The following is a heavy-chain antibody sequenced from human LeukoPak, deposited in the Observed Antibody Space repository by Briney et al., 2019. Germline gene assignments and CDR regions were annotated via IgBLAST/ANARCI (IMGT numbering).Heavy chain of an antibody. CDR1: GGSFSGYY. Sequence: SETLSLTCAVYGGSFSGYYWSWIRQPPGKGLEWIGYIYYSGSTNYNPSLKSRVAISVDTSKNQFSLKLSSVTAADTAVYYCAREVPGIVATIDYWGQGTLVTVSS. V-gene: IGHV4-59*01. CDR2: IYYSGST. CDR3: AREVPGIVATIDY. D-gene: IGHD5-12*01. J-gene: IGHJ4*02.